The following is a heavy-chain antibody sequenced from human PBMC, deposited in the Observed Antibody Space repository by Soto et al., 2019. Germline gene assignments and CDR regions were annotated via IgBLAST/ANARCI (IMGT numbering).Heavy chain of an antibody. V-gene: IGHV4-34*02. Sequence: QVQQQQRGAGLLKTSETLSLTCDVYGASFSNNNWSWIHQPPGRGLEWIGEINHSGTTIYNPSLKSRVTIAVDGSKNLFSLKLSSVTDADTAVYYCTRGPGGYYFDYWGQGALVTVSS. D-gene: IGHD3-16*01. J-gene: IGHJ4*02. CDR3: TRGPGGYYFDY. CDR2: INHSGTT. CDR1: GASFSNNN.